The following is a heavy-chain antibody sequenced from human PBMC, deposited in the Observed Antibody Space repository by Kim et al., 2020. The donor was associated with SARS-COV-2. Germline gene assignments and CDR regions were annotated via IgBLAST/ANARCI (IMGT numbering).Heavy chain of an antibody. V-gene: IGHV3-21*01. CDR1: EFTFSSYS. D-gene: IGHD1-26*01. J-gene: IGHJ5*02. CDR3: AREWDSGSYYH. CDR2: ISSSSSYI. Sequence: GGSLRLSCAASEFTFSSYSMNWVRQAPGKGLEWVSSISSSSSYIYYADSVKGRFTISRDNAKNSLYLQMNSLRAEDTAVYYCAREWDSGSYYHWGQGTLVTVSS.